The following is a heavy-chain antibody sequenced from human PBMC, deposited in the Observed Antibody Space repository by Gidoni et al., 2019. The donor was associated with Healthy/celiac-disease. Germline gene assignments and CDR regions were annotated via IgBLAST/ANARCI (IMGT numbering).Heavy chain of an antibody. CDR3: AHRLSAYDFWSGYFTIHDAFDI. CDR1: GFSLSTSGVG. Sequence: QITLKESGPTLVKPTQTLTLTCTFSGFSLSTSGVGVGWIRQPPGQALEWLALIYWDDDKRYSPSLKSRLTITKDTSKNQVVLTMTNMDPVDTATYYCAHRLSAYDFWSGYFTIHDAFDIWGQGTMVTVSS. CDR2: IYWDDDK. J-gene: IGHJ3*02. V-gene: IGHV2-5*02. D-gene: IGHD3-3*01.